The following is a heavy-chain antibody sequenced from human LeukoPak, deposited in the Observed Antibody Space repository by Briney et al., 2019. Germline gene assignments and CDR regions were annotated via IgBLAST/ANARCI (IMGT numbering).Heavy chain of an antibody. V-gene: IGHV1-8*02. D-gene: IGHD2-2*01. J-gene: IGHJ4*02. CDR1: GFSFTNYY. CDR3: ARGHLSLRYQSDY. CDR2: MNPNSGNT. Sequence: ASVKVSCKASGFSFTNYYMHRVRQAPGQGLEWMGWMNPNSGNTGYAQKFQGRVTMTRNTSISTAYMELSSLRSEDTAVYYCARGHLSLRYQSDYWGQGTLVTVSS.